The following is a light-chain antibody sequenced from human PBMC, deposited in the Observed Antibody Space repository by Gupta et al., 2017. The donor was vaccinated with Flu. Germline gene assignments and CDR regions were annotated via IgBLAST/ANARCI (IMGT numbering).Light chain of an antibody. V-gene: IGLV2-11*01. CDR1: SSDIGGYNY. Sequence: QSVTVSCTGTSSDIGGYNYVSWYQQHPGKAPILMIYDVIKRPSGVPDRFSGSKSGNTASLTISGLQAEDEADYYCCSFAGGFYVFGTGTKVTVL. CDR3: CSFAGGFYV. J-gene: IGLJ1*01. CDR2: DVI.